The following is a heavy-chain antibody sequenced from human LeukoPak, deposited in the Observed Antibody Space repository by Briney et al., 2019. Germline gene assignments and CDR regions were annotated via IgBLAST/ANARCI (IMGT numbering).Heavy chain of an antibody. CDR3: ARLAAVPG. CDR1: GYTCTDYY. V-gene: IGHV1-2*02. D-gene: IGHD6-19*01. J-gene: IGHJ1*01. CDR2: IHPNSGGT. Sequence: GASVKVSCKASGYTCTDYYLHWVRQAPGQGLEWMGWIHPNSGGTNYAQKFQGRVAMTRDTSISTAYMELSSLRSDDTAVYYCARLAAVPGWGQGTLVTASS.